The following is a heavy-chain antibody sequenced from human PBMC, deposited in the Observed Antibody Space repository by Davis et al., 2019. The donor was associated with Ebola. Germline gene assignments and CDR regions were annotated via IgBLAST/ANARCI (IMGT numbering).Heavy chain of an antibody. Sequence: PGGSLRLSCAASGFTFSSYGMHWVRQAPGKGLEWVAFIRYDGSNKYYADSVKGRFTISRDNSKNTLYLQMNSLRAEDTAVYYCARVGLRAHDAFDIWGQGTMVTVSS. CDR2: IRYDGSNK. CDR1: GFTFSSYG. CDR3: ARVGLRAHDAFDI. D-gene: IGHD3/OR15-3a*01. V-gene: IGHV3-30*02. J-gene: IGHJ3*02.